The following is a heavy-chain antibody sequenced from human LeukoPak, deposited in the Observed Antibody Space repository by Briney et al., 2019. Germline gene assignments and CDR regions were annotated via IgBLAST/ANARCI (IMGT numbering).Heavy chain of an antibody. D-gene: IGHD6-6*01. V-gene: IGHV4-4*07. CDR2: ITTSGSV. CDR1: GGSISTYY. J-gene: IGHJ4*02. CDR3: AREGSMTARPFVSIDY. Sequence: PSETLSLTCTVSGGSISTYYWSWVRQPAGKGLEWIGRITTSGSVDYNPSRKTRVTMSVDTSKKQFSLTLRSVTAADPAMYYCAREGSMTARPFVSIDYWGQGTLVTVSS.